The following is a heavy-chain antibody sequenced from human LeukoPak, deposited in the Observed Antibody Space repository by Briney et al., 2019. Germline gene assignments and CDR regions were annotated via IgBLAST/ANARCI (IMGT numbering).Heavy chain of an antibody. V-gene: IGHV3-23*01. CDR2: ICGSGGGT. D-gene: IGHD1-26*01. CDR1: GFTFSSYA. CDR3: ARDSGGRGSYPC. J-gene: IGHJ4*02. Sequence: QPGGSLRLSCAASGFTFSSYAMSWVRQAPGKGLEWVSVICGSGGGTYYADSVKGRFTISRDNSKSTLYLQMNSLRAEDTAVYYCARDSGGRGSYPCWGQGTLVTVSS.